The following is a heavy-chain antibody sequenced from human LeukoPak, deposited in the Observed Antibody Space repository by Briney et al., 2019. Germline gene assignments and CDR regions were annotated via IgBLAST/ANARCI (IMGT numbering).Heavy chain of an antibody. CDR1: GFTFSSYW. Sequence: SGGSLRLSCAASGFTFSSYWMHWVRQAPGKGLVWVSRINTDGSSTSYADSVKGRFTISRDNAKNTLYLQMNSLRAEDTAVYYCASVSYYYDSSGYDFDYWGQGTLVTVSS. V-gene: IGHV3-74*01. J-gene: IGHJ4*02. CDR2: INTDGSST. CDR3: ASVSYYYDSSGYDFDY. D-gene: IGHD3-22*01.